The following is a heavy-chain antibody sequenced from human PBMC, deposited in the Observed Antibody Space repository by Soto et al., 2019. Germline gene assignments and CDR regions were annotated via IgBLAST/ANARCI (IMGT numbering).Heavy chain of an antibody. CDR1: GFTFSSYA. D-gene: IGHD3-10*01. V-gene: IGHV3-23*01. CDR2: ISGSGGST. Sequence: PGGSLRLSCAASGFTFSSYAMSWVRQAPGKGLEWVSAISGSGGSTYYADSVKGRFTISRDNSKNTLYLQMNSLRAEDTAVYYCANGEPSGITMVRGVIVYYYGMDVWGQGTTVTVSS. CDR3: ANGEPSGITMVRGVIVYYYGMDV. J-gene: IGHJ6*02.